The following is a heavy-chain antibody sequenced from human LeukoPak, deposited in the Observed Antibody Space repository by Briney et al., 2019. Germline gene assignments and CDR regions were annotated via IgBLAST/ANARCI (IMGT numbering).Heavy chain of an antibody. V-gene: IGHV1-24*01. CDR1: GYTLTELS. CDR3: ATGRLGELLLWDDLDY. Sequence: ASVKVSCKVSGYTLTELSMHWVRQAPGKGLEWMGGFDPEDGETIYAQKFQGRVTMTEDTSTDTAYMELSSLRSEDTAVYYCATGRLGELLLWDDLDYWGQGTLVTVSS. CDR2: FDPEDGET. J-gene: IGHJ4*02. D-gene: IGHD3-16*02.